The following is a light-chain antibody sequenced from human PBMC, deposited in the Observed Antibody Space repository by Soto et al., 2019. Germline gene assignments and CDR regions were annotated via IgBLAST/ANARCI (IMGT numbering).Light chain of an antibody. J-gene: IGKJ1*01. Sequence: EIVMTQSPATLSVSPGERATLSCRASQSVSSNLAWYQQKPGQAPRLLIYGASTRATGIPARFSGSGSGTEFTLTLSSLQSEDFAVYYCQQYNNSRPWTFGQGTKVEIK. CDR3: QQYNNSRPWT. CDR2: GAS. CDR1: QSVSSN. V-gene: IGKV3-15*01.